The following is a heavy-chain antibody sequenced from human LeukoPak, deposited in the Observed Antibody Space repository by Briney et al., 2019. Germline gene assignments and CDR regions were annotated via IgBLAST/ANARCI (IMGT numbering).Heavy chain of an antibody. Sequence: GSLRLSCAASGSTFSSYSMNWVRQAPGKGLEWVSSISSSSSYIYYADSVKGRFTISRDNAKNSLYLQMNSLRAEDTALYYCARDQPSYYYDSSGYYSDYWGQGTLVTVSS. CDR3: ARDQPSYYYDSSGYYSDY. D-gene: IGHD3-22*01. V-gene: IGHV3-21*04. J-gene: IGHJ4*02. CDR1: GSTFSSYS. CDR2: ISSSSSYI.